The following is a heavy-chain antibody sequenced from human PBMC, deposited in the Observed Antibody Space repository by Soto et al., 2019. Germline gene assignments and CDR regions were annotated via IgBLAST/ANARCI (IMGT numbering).Heavy chain of an antibody. V-gene: IGHV4-4*02. J-gene: IGHJ5*02. CDR3: ARRVTAAPNWFDP. Sequence: PSETLSLTCAVSGGSISSGTWWSWVRQPPGRGLEWVGEIYHSGSPNYNPSLKSRVTMSVDKSKNIFSLRLSSVTAADSALYYCARRVTAAPNWFDPWGQGDLVTLSS. D-gene: IGHD2-2*01. CDR1: GGSISSGTW. CDR2: IYHSGSP.